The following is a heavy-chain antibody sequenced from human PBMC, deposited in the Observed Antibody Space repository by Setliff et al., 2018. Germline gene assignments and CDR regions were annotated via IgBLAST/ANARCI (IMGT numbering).Heavy chain of an antibody. CDR3: RFWDGYYKNDY. D-gene: IGHD3-3*01. V-gene: IGHV4-38-2*01. CDR2: IFQSGIT. J-gene: IGHJ4*02. CDR1: GFSITNGYY. Sequence: SETLSLTCAVSGFSITNGYYWGWIRQSPGRGLEWIANIFQSGITFYNPSLKSRVTMSLDTSQNQFSLKLSSVTAADTAVYFCRFWDGYYKNDYWGQGTLVTVSS.